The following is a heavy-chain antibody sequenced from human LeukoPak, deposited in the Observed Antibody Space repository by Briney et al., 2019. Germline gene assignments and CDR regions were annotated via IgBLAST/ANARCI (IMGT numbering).Heavy chain of an antibody. J-gene: IGHJ3*02. Sequence: GGSLRLSCAASGFTFSGSAMHWVRQAPGKGLEWVSGISGSGVYTYYADSVKGRFTISRDNSKNTLYLVMNSLRVDDTAVYYCAKAVDLATISVDIWGQGTMVTVSS. CDR2: ISGSGVYT. D-gene: IGHD5-24*01. CDR1: GFTFSGSA. CDR3: AKAVDLATISVDI. V-gene: IGHV3-23*01.